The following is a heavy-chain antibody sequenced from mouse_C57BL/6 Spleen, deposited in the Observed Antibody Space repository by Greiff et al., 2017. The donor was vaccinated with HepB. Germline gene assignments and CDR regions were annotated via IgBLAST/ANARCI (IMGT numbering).Heavy chain of an antibody. V-gene: IGHV1-80*01. Sequence: QVQLKQSGAELVKPGASVKISCKASGYAFSSYWMNWVKQRPGKGLEWIGQIYPGDGDTNYNGKFKGKATLTADKSSSTAYMQLSSLTSEDSAVYFCARWGITTVFPYAMDYWGQGTSVTVSS. D-gene: IGHD1-1*01. J-gene: IGHJ4*01. CDR2: IYPGDGDT. CDR3: ARWGITTVFPYAMDY. CDR1: GYAFSSYW.